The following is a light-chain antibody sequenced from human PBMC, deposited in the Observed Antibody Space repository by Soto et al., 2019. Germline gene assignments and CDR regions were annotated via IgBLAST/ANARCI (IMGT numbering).Light chain of an antibody. CDR1: QSVSSN. J-gene: IGKJ4*01. CDR2: GAS. Sequence: EIVLTQFPGTLSLSPGERATLSCRASQSVSSNYLAWYQQRPGQAPRLLIYGASTRATGIPARFSGSGSGTEFTLTISSLQSEDFAVYYCQQYNNWPTFGGGTKVDIK. CDR3: QQYNNWPT. V-gene: IGKV3-15*01.